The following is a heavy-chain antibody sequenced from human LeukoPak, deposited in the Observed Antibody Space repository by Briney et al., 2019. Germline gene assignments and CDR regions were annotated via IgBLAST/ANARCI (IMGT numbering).Heavy chain of an antibody. CDR2: IKQDGSEK. V-gene: IGHV3-7*01. Sequence: GGSLRLSCAASGFMFSTYWMSWVRQAPGKGLEGVANIKQDGSEKYYVDSVKGRFTISRDNAKNSLYLQMNSLRAEDTAVYYCAREGWLQTVFDYWGQGTLVTVSS. CDR1: GFMFSTYW. J-gene: IGHJ4*02. CDR3: AREGWLQTVFDY. D-gene: IGHD5-24*01.